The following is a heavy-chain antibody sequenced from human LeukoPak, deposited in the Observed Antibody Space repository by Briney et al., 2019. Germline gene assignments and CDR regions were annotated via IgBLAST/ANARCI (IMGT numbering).Heavy chain of an antibody. J-gene: IGHJ3*02. D-gene: IGHD3-3*01. CDR1: GDSSSNSLYY. V-gene: IGHV4-39*01. CDR3: ARRPDYDSYAFDI. Sequence: SETLSLTCTVSGDSSSNSLYYWGWIRQPPGKGLEWIGSIDYSGSTYYNPSLKSRATISVDTSKNQFSLKLSSVTAADTAVYYCARRPDYDSYAFDIWGQGTMVTVSS. CDR2: IDYSGST.